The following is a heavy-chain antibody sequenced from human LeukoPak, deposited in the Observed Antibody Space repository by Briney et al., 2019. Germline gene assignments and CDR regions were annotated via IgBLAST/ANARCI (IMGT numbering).Heavy chain of an antibody. D-gene: IGHD6-13*01. CDR2: VSGSGDRM. J-gene: IGHJ4*02. Sequence: GGSLRLSCAASGFTSSSYALNWVRQAPGKGLEWVATVSGSGDRMYHADSVKGRFTISRDNSKNTIYLQMNSLRAEDTALYYCARAAAAPGFDFWGQGTLVTVSS. CDR1: GFTSSSYA. V-gene: IGHV3-23*01. CDR3: ARAAAAPGFDF.